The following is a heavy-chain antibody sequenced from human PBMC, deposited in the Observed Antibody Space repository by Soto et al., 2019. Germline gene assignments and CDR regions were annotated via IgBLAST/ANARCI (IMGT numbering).Heavy chain of an antibody. V-gene: IGHV1-3*01. J-gene: IGHJ4*02. CDR2: FNSGTVNT. CDR1: GYTFTSYA. CDR3: SRALHRYRYGHYVLYPIDH. D-gene: IGHD4-17*01. Sequence: ASGKVSCKASGYTFTSYAMHWVRQPPGQRLEWMGMFNSGTVNTNYSQKVQCRVTITGDTAASTDYMELRSLKSEDTAIYYCSRALHRYRYGHYVLYPIDHWGQGTLVTVSS.